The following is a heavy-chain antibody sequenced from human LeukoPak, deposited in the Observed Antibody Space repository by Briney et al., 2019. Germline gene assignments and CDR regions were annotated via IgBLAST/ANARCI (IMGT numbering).Heavy chain of an antibody. Sequence: GGSLRLSCAASGFTFSTNSMSWVRQAPGKGLEWISHITSTSSAKHYADSVKGRFTISRDNARNLLYLQMNSLRDEDTALYYCARDTNWGFDYWGQGTLVTVSS. CDR2: ITSTSSAK. CDR1: GFTFSTNS. V-gene: IGHV3-48*02. D-gene: IGHD7-27*01. CDR3: ARDTNWGFDY. J-gene: IGHJ4*02.